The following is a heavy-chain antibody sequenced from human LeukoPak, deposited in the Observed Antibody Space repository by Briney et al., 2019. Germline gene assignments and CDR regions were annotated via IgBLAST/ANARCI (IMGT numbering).Heavy chain of an antibody. CDR1: GFTFSSYA. Sequence: GGSLRLSCAASGFTFSSYAMSWVRQAPGKGLEWVSAISGSGGSTYYADSVKGRFTISRDNSKNTLYLQMNSLRAEDTAVYYCARGKIWSGYYLPFGMDVWGQGTTVTVSS. J-gene: IGHJ6*02. D-gene: IGHD3-3*01. V-gene: IGHV3-23*01. CDR3: ARGKIWSGYYLPFGMDV. CDR2: ISGSGGST.